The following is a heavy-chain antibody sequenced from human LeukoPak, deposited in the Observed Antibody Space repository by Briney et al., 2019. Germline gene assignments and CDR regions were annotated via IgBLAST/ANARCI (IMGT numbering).Heavy chain of an antibody. Sequence: PGGSLRLSCSASGFTFSSYAMHWVRQAPGKGLEYVSAISSNGGSTYYADSVKGRFTISRDNSKNTLYLQMSSLRAEDTAVYYWVKERRIAGGEDFDYWGQGTLVTVSS. J-gene: IGHJ4*02. CDR1: GFTFSSYA. CDR3: VKERRIAGGEDFDY. V-gene: IGHV3-64D*06. CDR2: ISSNGGST. D-gene: IGHD3-16*01.